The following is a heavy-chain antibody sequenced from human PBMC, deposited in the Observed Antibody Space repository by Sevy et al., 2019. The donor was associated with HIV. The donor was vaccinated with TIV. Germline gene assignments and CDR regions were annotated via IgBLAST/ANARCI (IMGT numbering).Heavy chain of an antibody. CDR2: ISFSSNYI. D-gene: IGHD1-1*01. V-gene: IGHV3-21*01. J-gene: IGHJ4*02. Sequence: GRSLRLSCAAAGFTFSSYTMNWVRQAPGKGLEWVASISFSSNYIYYTDSLKGRFTISRDNAKNSLYLQMNSLRAEDTAVYYCAREDSKNWRYFDYWGQGTLVTVSS. CDR1: GFTFSSYT. CDR3: AREDSKNWRYFDY.